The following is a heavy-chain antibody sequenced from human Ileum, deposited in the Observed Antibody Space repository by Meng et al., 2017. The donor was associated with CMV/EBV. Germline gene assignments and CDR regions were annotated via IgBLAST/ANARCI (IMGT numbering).Heavy chain of an antibody. D-gene: IGHD6-13*01. CDR1: GGSISSGTYY. Sequence: QVQLQEPGPGLVTPSETPSLTCTVTGGSISSGTYYWAWIRQSPGKGLEWIGSIYYSGSTYDNPSLKSRVTMSVDTFKNQFSLKLTSVTAADTAVYYCAGDWGPYSSRGYFDPWGQGTLVTVSS. CDR2: IYYSGST. CDR3: AGDWGPYSSRGYFDP. V-gene: IGHV4-39*07. J-gene: IGHJ5*02.